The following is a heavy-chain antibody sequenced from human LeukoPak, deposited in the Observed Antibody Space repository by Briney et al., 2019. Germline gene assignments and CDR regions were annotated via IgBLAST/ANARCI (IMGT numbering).Heavy chain of an antibody. CDR1: VGSISSYY. CDR2: IYTSGST. CDR3: ARERPFITIFVRMDAFDI. V-gene: IGHV4-4*07. J-gene: IGHJ3*02. D-gene: IGHD3-3*01. Sequence: PSETLSLTCTVSVGSISSYYWSWIRQPAGKGLEWIGRIYTSGSTNYNPSLPSRVTMSVDTYKNQFSLKLSSVTAADTAVYYCARERPFITIFVRMDAFDIWGQGTMVTVSS.